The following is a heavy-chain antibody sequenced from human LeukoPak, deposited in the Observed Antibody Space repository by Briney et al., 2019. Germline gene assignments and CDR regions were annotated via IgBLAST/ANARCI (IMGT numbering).Heavy chain of an antibody. CDR3: ARGVEYQLHERTAY. V-gene: IGHV3-30-3*01. D-gene: IGHD2-2*01. CDR1: GFTFSSYA. Sequence: GGSLRLSCAASGFTFSSYAMHWVRQAPGKGLEWVAVISYDGSNKYYADSVKGRFTISRDNSKNTLYLQMNSLRAEDTAVYYCARGVEYQLHERTAYWGQGTLVTVSS. J-gene: IGHJ4*02. CDR2: ISYDGSNK.